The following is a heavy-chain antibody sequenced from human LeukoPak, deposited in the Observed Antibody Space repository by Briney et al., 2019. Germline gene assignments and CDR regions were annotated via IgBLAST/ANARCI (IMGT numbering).Heavy chain of an antibody. J-gene: IGHJ6*02. CDR1: GFTFSGYA. V-gene: IGHV3-23*01. CDR2: ISGSGGST. Sequence: PGGSLRLSCAASGFTFSGYAMSWVRQAPGKGLEWVSAISGSGGSTYYADSVKGRFTISRDNSKNTLYLQMNSLRAEDTAVYYCAKDEPFPSYSSSWIHYYYYGMDVWGQGTTVTVSS. CDR3: AKDEPFPSYSSSWIHYYYYGMDV. D-gene: IGHD6-13*01.